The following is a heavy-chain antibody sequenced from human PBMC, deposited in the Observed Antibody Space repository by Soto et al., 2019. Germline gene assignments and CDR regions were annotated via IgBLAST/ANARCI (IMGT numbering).Heavy chain of an antibody. CDR1: GGSISSGGYY. CDR2: IYYSGST. V-gene: IGHV4-31*03. J-gene: IGHJ5*02. CDR3: ARVITTVTTRSRWFDP. D-gene: IGHD4-17*01. Sequence: QVQLQESGPGLVKPSQTLSLTCTVSGGSISSGGYYWSWIRQHPGKGLEWIGYIYYSGSTYYNPSLKSRVTISVDTSKYQFSLKLSSVTAADTAVYYCARVITTVTTRSRWFDPWGQGTLVTVSS.